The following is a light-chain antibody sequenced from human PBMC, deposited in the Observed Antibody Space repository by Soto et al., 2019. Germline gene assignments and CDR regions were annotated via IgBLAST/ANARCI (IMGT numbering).Light chain of an antibody. CDR2: AAS. CDR1: QGISNY. CDR3: QKYSSVPV. Sequence: DIQMTQSPSSLSASVGDRVTITCRASQGISNYVAWYQQKPGKPPKLLIYAASTLQSGVPSRFSGSGSGTDFTITINSLQPEVVATYSCQKYSSVPVFGPGTKVDIK. V-gene: IGKV1-27*01. J-gene: IGKJ3*01.